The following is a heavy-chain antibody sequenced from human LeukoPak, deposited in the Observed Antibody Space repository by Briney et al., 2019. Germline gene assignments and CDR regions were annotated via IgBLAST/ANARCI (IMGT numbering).Heavy chain of an antibody. CDR1: GFTFSSYS. CDR3: ARGGRFDYFDY. Sequence: GGSLRLSCAASGFTFSSYSMNWVRRAPGKGLEWVSSISSSSSYIYYADSLKGRFTISRDNAKNSLYLQMNSLRAEDTAVYYCARGGRFDYFDYWGQGTLVTVSS. J-gene: IGHJ4*02. CDR2: ISSSSSYI. D-gene: IGHD3-16*01. V-gene: IGHV3-21*01.